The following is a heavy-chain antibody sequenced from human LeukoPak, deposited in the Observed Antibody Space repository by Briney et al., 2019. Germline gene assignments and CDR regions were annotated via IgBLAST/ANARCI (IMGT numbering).Heavy chain of an antibody. Sequence: GGSLRLSCAASGFTFSSYGMHWVRQAPGKGLEWVAVIWYDGSNKYYADSVKGRFTISRDNFKNTLYLQMNSLRAEDTAVYYCARDNYGDYQSQASDIWGQGTMVTVSS. CDR3: ARDNYGDYQSQASDI. V-gene: IGHV3-33*01. J-gene: IGHJ3*02. D-gene: IGHD4-17*01. CDR2: IWYDGSNK. CDR1: GFTFSSYG.